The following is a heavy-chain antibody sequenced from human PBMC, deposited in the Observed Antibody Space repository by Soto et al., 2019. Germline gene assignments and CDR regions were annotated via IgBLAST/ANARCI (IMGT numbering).Heavy chain of an antibody. Sequence: ASVKVSCKASGYTFTNSGISWVRQAPGQGLEWMGWISTDNGNTNYAQHLQGRVSMTTDTSTSTAYMDLRSLRSDDTAVYYCARDQGITTFRVYSMYYYGMDVWGQGTTVTVSS. D-gene: IGHD3-3*01. CDR1: GYTFTNSG. V-gene: IGHV1-18*01. J-gene: IGHJ6*02. CDR3: ARDQGITTFRVYSMYYYGMDV. CDR2: ISTDNGNT.